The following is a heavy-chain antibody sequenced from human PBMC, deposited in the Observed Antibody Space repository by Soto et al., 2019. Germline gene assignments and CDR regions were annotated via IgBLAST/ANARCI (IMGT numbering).Heavy chain of an antibody. V-gene: IGHV3-30-3*01. CDR1: GFTFSSYA. CDR3: ARPPDYYYYYGMDV. Sequence: QVQLVESGGGVVQPGRSLRLSCAASGFTFSSYAMHWVRQAPGKGLEWVAVISYDGSNKYYAYSVKGRFTISRDNSKNTLYLQMNSLRAEDTAVYYCARPPDYYYYYGMDVWGQGTTVTVSS. CDR2: ISYDGSNK. J-gene: IGHJ6*02.